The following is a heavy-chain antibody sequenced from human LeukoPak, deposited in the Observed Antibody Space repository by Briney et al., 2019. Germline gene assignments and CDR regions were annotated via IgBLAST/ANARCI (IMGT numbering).Heavy chain of an antibody. CDR1: GGSISSYY. Sequence: SETLSLTCTVSGGSISSYYWSWIRQPPGKGLEWIGYIYYSGSTNYNPSLKSRVTISVDTSKNQFSLKLSSVTAADTAVYYCARARYSNYWTHYYYYMDVWGKGTTVTVSS. CDR2: IYYSGST. J-gene: IGHJ6*03. D-gene: IGHD4-11*01. CDR3: ARARYSNYWTHYYYYMDV. V-gene: IGHV4-59*01.